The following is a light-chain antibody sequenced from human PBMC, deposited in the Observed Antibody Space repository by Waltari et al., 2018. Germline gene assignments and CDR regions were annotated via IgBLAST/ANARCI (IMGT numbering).Light chain of an antibody. CDR3: QHYVSLPAT. Sequence: IVLTQPPGTLSMSPEEGVTLPCRASQSLNRALAWYQQKPGQAPRLLIYNGFNRATDIPDRFRGSGSGTEFSLTISRLEPEDCAVYYCQHYVSLPATFGQGTRVEIK. CDR2: NGF. CDR1: QSLNRA. J-gene: IGKJ1*01. V-gene: IGKV3-20*01.